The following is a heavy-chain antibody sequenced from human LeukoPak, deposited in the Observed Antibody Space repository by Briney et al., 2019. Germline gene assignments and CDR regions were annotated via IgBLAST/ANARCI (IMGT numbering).Heavy chain of an antibody. CDR3: AKTRRSGTEYGDFDH. Sequence: GESLRLSCAASGFNFADYDMHWVRQAPGKGLEWVSLIHRDGRTAYYADSVKGRFAISRDNSRTSLYLQMNSLRTEDTALYHCAKTRRSGTEYGDFDHWGQGTQVTVSS. V-gene: IGHV3-43*02. J-gene: IGHJ4*02. D-gene: IGHD1-26*01. CDR2: IHRDGRTA. CDR1: GFNFADYD.